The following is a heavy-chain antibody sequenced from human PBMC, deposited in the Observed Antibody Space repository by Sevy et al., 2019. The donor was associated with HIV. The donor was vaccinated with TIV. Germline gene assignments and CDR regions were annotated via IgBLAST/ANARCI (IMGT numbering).Heavy chain of an antibody. V-gene: IGHV3-9*01. CDR1: GFTFDDYA. CDR3: PKEGYCSGGSCWYGMDV. J-gene: IGHJ6*02. Sequence: GGSLRLSCAASGFTFDDYAMHWVRQAPGKGLEWVSGISWNSGSIGYADSVKGRFTISRDNAKNSLYLQMNSLRAEDTALYYCPKEGYCSGGSCWYGMDVWGQGTTVTVSS. D-gene: IGHD2-15*01. CDR2: ISWNSGSI.